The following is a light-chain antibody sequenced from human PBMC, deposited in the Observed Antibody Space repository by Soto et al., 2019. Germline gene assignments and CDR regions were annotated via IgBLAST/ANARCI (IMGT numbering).Light chain of an antibody. Sequence: IVVTQSPAPLSVSTAKKANLSFRASQSVSSNLAWYHQKSGQAPSLLIFGASTRATGIPARFSGSGSGTHFTLTISSLQSEDFAVYYCQQYYNWPQTFGQGTKVDIK. CDR3: QQYYNWPQT. CDR2: GAS. J-gene: IGKJ1*01. V-gene: IGKV3-15*01. CDR1: QSVSSN.